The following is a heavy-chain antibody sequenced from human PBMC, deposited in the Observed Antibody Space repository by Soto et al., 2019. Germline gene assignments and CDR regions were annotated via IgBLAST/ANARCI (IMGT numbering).Heavy chain of an antibody. D-gene: IGHD1-26*01. J-gene: IGHJ6*02. Sequence: PSETLSLTCTVSGGSISSYYWSRIRQPPGKGLEWIGYIYYSGSTNYNPSLKSRVTISVDTSKNQFSLKLSSVTAADTAVYYCARDKVGVGATTRSYYYYGMDVWGQGTTVTVSS. CDR2: IYYSGST. CDR3: ARDKVGVGATTRSYYYYGMDV. CDR1: GGSISSYY. V-gene: IGHV4-59*01.